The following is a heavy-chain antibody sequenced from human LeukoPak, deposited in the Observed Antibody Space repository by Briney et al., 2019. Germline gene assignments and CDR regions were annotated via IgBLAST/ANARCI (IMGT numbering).Heavy chain of an antibody. V-gene: IGHV3-23*01. CDR1: GFTFSSYA. J-gene: IGHJ5*02. Sequence: PGGSLRLSCAASGFTFSSYAMSWVRQAPGKGLEWVSGISGSGGNTYYADSVKGRFTTSRDNSKNTLYLQMNSLRAEDTAVYYCAKDSSYYYDSGGDWFDPWGQGTLVTVSS. D-gene: IGHD3-22*01. CDR2: ISGSGGNT. CDR3: AKDSSYYYDSGGDWFDP.